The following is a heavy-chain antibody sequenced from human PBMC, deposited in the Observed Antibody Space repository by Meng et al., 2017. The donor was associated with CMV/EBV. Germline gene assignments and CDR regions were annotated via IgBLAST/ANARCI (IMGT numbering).Heavy chain of an antibody. V-gene: IGHV3-30-3*01. J-gene: IGHJ6*02. D-gene: IGHD2-8*01. CDR2: ISYDGSNK. CDR3: ARGYCTNGVYYREPYYGMDV. CDR1: GFTFSSYA. Sequence: GGSLRLSCAASGFTFSSYAMHWVRQAPGKGLEWVAVISYDGSNKYYADSVKGRFTISRDNSKNTLYLQMNSLRAEDTAVYYCARGYCTNGVYYREPYYGMDVWGQGTTVTVSS.